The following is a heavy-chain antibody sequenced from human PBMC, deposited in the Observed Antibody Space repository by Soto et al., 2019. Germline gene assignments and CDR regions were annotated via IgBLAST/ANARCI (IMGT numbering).Heavy chain of an antibody. J-gene: IGHJ4*02. V-gene: IGHV4-31*03. CDR2: IYHSGST. CDR1: GGSISSGGYY. Sequence: SETLSLTCTVSGGSISSGGYYWSWIRQHPGKGLEWIGEIYHSGSTNYNPSLKSRVTISVEKSKNQFSLKLSSVTAADTAVYYCARVAVAGTRVDYWGQGTLVTVSS. CDR3: ARVAVAGTRVDY. D-gene: IGHD6-19*01.